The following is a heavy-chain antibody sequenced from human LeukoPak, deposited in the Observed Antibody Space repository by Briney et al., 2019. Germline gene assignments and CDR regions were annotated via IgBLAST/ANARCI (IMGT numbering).Heavy chain of an antibody. Sequence: AGGSLRLSCAASGFTFDDYGMTWVRHAPGKGLEWVSGINWSGGSTVYADSVKGRFTISRDNAKNSLYLQMNSLRAEDTALYYCARGSATYYRYFDYWGQGILVTVSS. CDR2: INWSGGST. CDR3: ARGSATYYRYFDY. J-gene: IGHJ4*02. D-gene: IGHD3-10*01. V-gene: IGHV3-20*04. CDR1: GFTFDDYG.